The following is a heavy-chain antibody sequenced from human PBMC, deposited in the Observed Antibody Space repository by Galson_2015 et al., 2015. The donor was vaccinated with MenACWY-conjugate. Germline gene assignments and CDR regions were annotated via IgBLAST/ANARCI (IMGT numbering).Heavy chain of an antibody. CDR3: ARGLKNSATVTSLGRAFDI. V-gene: IGHV4-34*01. CDR1: GGSFSGYY. J-gene: IGHJ3*02. Sequence: SETLSLTCAVYGGSFSGYYWSWIRQPPGEGLEWIGEINHSGSTNYNPSLKTRVTISVDTSKNQFSLKLSSVTAADTAVYYCARGLKNSATVTSLGRAFDIWGQGTMVTVSS. D-gene: IGHD4-17*01. CDR2: INHSGST.